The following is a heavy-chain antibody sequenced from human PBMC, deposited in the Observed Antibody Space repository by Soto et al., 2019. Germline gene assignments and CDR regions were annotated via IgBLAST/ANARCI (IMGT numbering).Heavy chain of an antibody. J-gene: IGHJ4*02. D-gene: IGHD6-13*01. CDR1: GGSISGYY. CDR3: ARQRAGTGVDS. CDR2: IYNSGTT. Sequence: SETLSLTCTVSGGSISGYYWSWIRQPPGKGLEWIGYIYNSGTTNHNPSLKSRVTMTVDTSKNQVSLKLSSVTAADTAVYYCARQRAGTGVDSWGQGTLVTVSS. V-gene: IGHV4-59*01.